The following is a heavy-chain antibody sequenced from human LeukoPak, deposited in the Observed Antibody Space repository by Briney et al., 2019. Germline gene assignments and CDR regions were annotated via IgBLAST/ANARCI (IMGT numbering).Heavy chain of an antibody. CDR1: GFTFSYSW. Sequence: PGGSLRLSCVASGFTFSYSWMIWVRQAPGKGLEWVANINRPGSQKYHVDSVKGRFTISRDNARNSLFLQMNSLTADDTAVYYCARGLGKGSSDYWGQGTLVTVSS. CDR2: INRPGSQK. D-gene: IGHD6-6*01. CDR3: ARGLGKGSSDY. J-gene: IGHJ4*02. V-gene: IGHV3-7*03.